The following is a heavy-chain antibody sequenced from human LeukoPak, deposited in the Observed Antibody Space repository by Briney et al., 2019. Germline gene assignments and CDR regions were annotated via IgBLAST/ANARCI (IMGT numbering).Heavy chain of an antibody. CDR2: IYYSGST. D-gene: IGHD1-26*01. J-gene: IGHJ4*02. Sequence: SETLSLTCTVSGGSISSYYWSWIRQPPGKGLEWIGYIYYSGSTNYNPSLKSRVTISVDTSKNQFSLKLSSVTAADTAVYYCARDQGRYFDYWGQGTLVTVSS. V-gene: IGHV4-59*01. CDR1: GGSISSYY. CDR3: ARDQGRYFDY.